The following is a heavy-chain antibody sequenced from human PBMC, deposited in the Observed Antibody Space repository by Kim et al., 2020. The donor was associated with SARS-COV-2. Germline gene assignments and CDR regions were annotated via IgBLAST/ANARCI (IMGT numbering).Heavy chain of an antibody. V-gene: IGHV4-39*07. CDR2: ISESGST. CDR1: GGSISSSSHF. D-gene: IGHD6-13*01. Sequence: SETLSLTCTVSGGSISSSSHFWGWIRQPPGKGLEWIGSISESGSTYYNPSLQGRITISIDTTKNQFSLNLASLTAADTAVYYCARDKRLYSSSWYGVNWFGPSGQATLVTVSS. CDR3: ARDKRLYSSSWYGVNWFGP. J-gene: IGHJ5*01.